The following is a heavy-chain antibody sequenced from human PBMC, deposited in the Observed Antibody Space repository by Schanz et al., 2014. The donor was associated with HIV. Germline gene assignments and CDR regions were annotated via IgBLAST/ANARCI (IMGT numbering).Heavy chain of an antibody. CDR3: ARDTADIVATITNYYYGMDV. CDR1: GFTFMRHT. D-gene: IGHD5-12*01. J-gene: IGHJ6*02. V-gene: IGHV3-21*01. CDR2: ISTSRSYI. Sequence: EVQLVESGGAVVQPGGSLRLSCAASGFTFMRHTMNWVRQAPGKGLEWVSSISTSRSYIDYADSVKGRFTISRDNAKNSLYLQMNSLRAEDTAVYYCARDTADIVATITNYYYGMDVWGQGTTVTVSS.